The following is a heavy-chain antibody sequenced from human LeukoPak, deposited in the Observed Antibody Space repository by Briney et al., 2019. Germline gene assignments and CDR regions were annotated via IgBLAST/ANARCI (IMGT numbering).Heavy chain of an antibody. CDR2: IDPSDSYT. CDR3: ARQAVDYYYGMDV. CDR1: GYSFTTYW. Sequence: GESLRISGKGSGYSFTTYWISWVRQMPGKGLEWMGRIDPSDSYTNYSPSFQGHVTMSADRSISTAYLQWSSLKASDTALYYCARQAVDYYYGMDVWGQGTTVTVSS. J-gene: IGHJ6*02. D-gene: IGHD6-25*01. V-gene: IGHV5-10-1*01.